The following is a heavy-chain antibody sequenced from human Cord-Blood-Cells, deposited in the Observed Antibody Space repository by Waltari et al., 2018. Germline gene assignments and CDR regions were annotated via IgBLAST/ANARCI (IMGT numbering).Heavy chain of an antibody. V-gene: IGHV1-69*12. CDR2: ISPIFGTA. CDR3: ARTPLGYCTNGVCYAEYFQH. D-gene: IGHD2-8*01. CDR1: GGTFSSYA. J-gene: IGHJ1*01. Sequence: QVQLVQSGAEVKKPGSSVKASCKASGGTFSSYAISWVRQAPGQGLEWMGGISPIFGTANYAQKFQGRVTITADESTSTAYMELSSLRSEDTAVYYCARTPLGYCTNGVCYAEYFQHWGQGTLVTVSS.